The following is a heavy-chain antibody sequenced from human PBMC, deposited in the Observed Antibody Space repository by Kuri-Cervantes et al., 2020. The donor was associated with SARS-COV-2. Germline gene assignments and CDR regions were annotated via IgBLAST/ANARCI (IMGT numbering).Heavy chain of an antibody. CDR1: GGTFSSYA. V-gene: IGHV1-69*04. CDR2: IIPIFGIA. CDR3: ARDPNYDSSGYYGLTFDY. J-gene: IGHJ4*02. D-gene: IGHD3-22*01. Sequence: SVKVSCKASGGTFSSYAISWVRQAPGQGLEWMGRIIPIFGIANYAQKFQGRVTMTTDTSTSTAYMELRSLRSDDTAVYYCARDPNYDSSGYYGLTFDYWGQGSLVTVSS.